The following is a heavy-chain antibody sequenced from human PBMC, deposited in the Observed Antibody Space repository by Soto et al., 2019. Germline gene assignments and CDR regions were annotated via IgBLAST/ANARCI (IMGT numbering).Heavy chain of an antibody. CDR3: AQAGGSSWYLFDY. CDR1: GFTFSSYA. J-gene: IGHJ4*02. D-gene: IGHD6-13*01. V-gene: IGHV3-23*01. Sequence: GGSLRLSCAASGFTFSSYAMSWVRQAPGKGLEWVSAISGSGGSTYYADSVKGRFTISRDNSKNTLYLQMNSLRAEDTAVYYCAQAGGSSWYLFDYWGQGTLVTVSS. CDR2: ISGSGGST.